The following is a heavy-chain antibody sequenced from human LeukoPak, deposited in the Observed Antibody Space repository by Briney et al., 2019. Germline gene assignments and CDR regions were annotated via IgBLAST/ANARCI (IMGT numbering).Heavy chain of an antibody. CDR3: ARGEYYYDSSGL. CDR2: ISYDGSNK. CDR1: GFTFSSYW. V-gene: IGHV3-30-3*01. J-gene: IGHJ4*02. D-gene: IGHD3-22*01. Sequence: GGSLRLSCAASGFTFSSYWMSWGRQASGKGLEWVAVISYDGSNKYYADSVKGRFTISRDNSKNTLYLQMNSLRAEDTAVYYCARGEYYYDSSGLWGQGTLVTVSS.